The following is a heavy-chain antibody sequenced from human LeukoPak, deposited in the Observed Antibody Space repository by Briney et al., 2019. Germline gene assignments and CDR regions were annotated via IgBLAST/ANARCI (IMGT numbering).Heavy chain of an antibody. CDR3: ATRGGNYYDSSGYFDY. D-gene: IGHD3-22*01. J-gene: IGHJ4*02. CDR1: GGSFSGYY. V-gene: IGHV4-34*01. CDR2: IKHRGST. Sequence: SETLSLTCAVYGGSFSGYYWSWIRQPPGKGLEWIGEIKHRGSTNYNPSLKSRVTISVDTSKNQFSLELNSVTAADTAVYYCATRGGNYYDSSGYFDYWARGTLVTVSS.